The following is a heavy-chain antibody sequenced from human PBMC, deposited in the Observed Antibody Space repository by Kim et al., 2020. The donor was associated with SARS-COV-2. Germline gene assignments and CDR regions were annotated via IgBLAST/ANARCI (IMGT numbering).Heavy chain of an antibody. Sequence: GGSLRLSCAASGFTFNTYSMHWVRQAPGEGLEWVAVISYDGSDRYYADSVKGRFTTSRDTSRNTLSLQMNSLSAEEAAVYYCARGGSRGFYYWGQGTLVT. V-gene: IGHV3-30*04. CDR2: ISYDGSDR. CDR3: ARGGSRGFYY. J-gene: IGHJ4*02. D-gene: IGHD3-10*01. CDR1: GFTFNTYS.